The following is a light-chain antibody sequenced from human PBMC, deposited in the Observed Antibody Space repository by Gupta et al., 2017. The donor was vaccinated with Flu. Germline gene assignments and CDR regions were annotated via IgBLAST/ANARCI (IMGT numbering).Light chain of an antibody. Sequence: ENVLTQSPGTLSLSPGDRATLSCRASQTLPHNYLAWYQQKLGQPPRLLIYGASSRATGIPDRFSGSGSGTDFTLTISRLDPEDFAVYYCQQFNSSPYTFGQGTKLEIK. CDR2: GAS. CDR3: QQFNSSPYT. V-gene: IGKV3-20*01. J-gene: IGKJ2*01. CDR1: QTLPHNY.